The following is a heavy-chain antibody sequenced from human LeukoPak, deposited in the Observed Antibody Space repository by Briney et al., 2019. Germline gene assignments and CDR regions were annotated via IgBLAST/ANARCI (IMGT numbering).Heavy chain of an antibody. CDR3: ARAFYSYFDY. CDR2: INQDGSEK. Sequence: GGSLRLSCAASGLNFGSSWMSWIRQAPGKGLERVANINQDGSEKYYVDSVKGRFTISRDNAKNSLYLQMNSLRVEDTAVHYCARAFYSYFDYWGQGTLVVVST. D-gene: IGHD2/OR15-2a*01. CDR1: GLNFGSSW. J-gene: IGHJ4*02. V-gene: IGHV3-7*03.